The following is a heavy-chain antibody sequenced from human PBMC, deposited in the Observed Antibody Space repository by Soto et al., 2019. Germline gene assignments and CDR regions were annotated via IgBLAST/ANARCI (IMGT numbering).Heavy chain of an antibody. CDR1: GYTFTSYG. CDR2: ISAYNGNT. V-gene: IGHV1-18*01. CDR3: ARDLAVGLVDY. Sequence: QVQLVQSGAEVKKPGASVKVSCKASGYTFTSYGISWVRQAPGQGLEWMGWISAYNGNTNYAQKCQGGXTXTXXTSTSTAYMELRSLRSDDTAVYYCARDLAVGLVDYWGQGTLVTVSS. D-gene: IGHD6-19*01. J-gene: IGHJ4*02.